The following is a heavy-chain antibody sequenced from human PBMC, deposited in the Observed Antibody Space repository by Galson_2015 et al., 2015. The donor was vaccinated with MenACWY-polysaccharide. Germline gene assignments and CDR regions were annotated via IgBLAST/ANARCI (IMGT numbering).Heavy chain of an antibody. CDR3: GKSYGGPGFDY. J-gene: IGHJ4*02. D-gene: IGHD2-2*01. CDR2: INPNNGDT. V-gene: IGHV1-2*02. Sequence: SVKVSCKASGYTFVDRYIHWVRQAPGQGLEWMGWINPNNGDTNYAQKFRGRVTMTRDTSISTAYMDLGSLRSDDTAVYYCGKSYGGPGFDYWGQGNLVAVSS. CDR1: GYTFVDRY.